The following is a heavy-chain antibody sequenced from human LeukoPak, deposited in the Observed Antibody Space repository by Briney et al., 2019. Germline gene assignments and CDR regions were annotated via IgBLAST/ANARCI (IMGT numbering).Heavy chain of an antibody. Sequence: GASVKVSCKASGYTFTGYYMHWVRQAPGQGLEWMGRSNPNSGGTNYAQKFQGRVTMTRDTSISTAYMELSRLRSDDTAVYYCARLDAGYDDSSGHYDYWGQGTLVTVSS. D-gene: IGHD3-22*01. CDR3: ARLDAGYDDSSGHYDY. J-gene: IGHJ4*02. V-gene: IGHV1-2*06. CDR2: SNPNSGGT. CDR1: GYTFTGYY.